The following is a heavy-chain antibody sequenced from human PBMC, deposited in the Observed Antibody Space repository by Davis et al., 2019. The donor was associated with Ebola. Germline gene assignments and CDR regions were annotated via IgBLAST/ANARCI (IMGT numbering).Heavy chain of an antibody. CDR3: ARRDCSGGSCYPDY. D-gene: IGHD2-15*01. J-gene: IGHJ4*02. V-gene: IGHV4-39*07. Sequence: PSETLSLTCTVSGDSISSGSFYWDWIRQPPGKGLEWIGSISYSGSTYYSPSLKSRVTISVDTSKNQFSLKLSSVTAADTAVYYCARRDCSGGSCYPDYWGQGTLVTVSS. CDR2: ISYSGST. CDR1: GDSISSGSFY.